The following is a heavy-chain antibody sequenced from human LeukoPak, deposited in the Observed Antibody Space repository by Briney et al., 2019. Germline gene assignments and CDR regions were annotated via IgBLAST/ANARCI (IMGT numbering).Heavy chain of an antibody. D-gene: IGHD6-19*01. Sequence: SETLFLTCTVSGGSISSYYWSVIRQSPEKGLEWIGYIHYTGNTNYNPSLKSRVTILLDASKNQFSLNLYSVTAADTAVYYCAGSPNPYYFDFWGQGSLVTVSS. CDR3: AGSPNPYYFDF. CDR2: IHYTGNT. CDR1: GGSISSYY. V-gene: IGHV4-59*01. J-gene: IGHJ4*02.